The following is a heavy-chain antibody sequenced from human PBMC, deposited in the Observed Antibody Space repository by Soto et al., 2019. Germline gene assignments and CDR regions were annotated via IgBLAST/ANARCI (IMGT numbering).Heavy chain of an antibody. D-gene: IGHD2-2*01. CDR1: GFTFSGYA. CDR3: AKREDIVVVPAANYYFDY. Sequence: PGGSLRLSCAASGFTFSGYAMSWVRQAPGKGLEWVSAISGSGGSTYYADSVKGRFTISRDNSKNTLYLQMNSLRAEDTAVYYCAKREDIVVVPAANYYFDYWGQGTLVTVSS. V-gene: IGHV3-23*01. J-gene: IGHJ4*02. CDR2: ISGSGGST.